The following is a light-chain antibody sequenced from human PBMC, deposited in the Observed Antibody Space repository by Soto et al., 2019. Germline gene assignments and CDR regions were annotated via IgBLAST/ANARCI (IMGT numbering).Light chain of an antibody. CDR1: QSVSSSY. V-gene: IGKV3-20*01. CDR2: GAS. J-gene: IGKJ2*01. Sequence: EIVLTQSPGTLSLSPGERATLSCRASQSVSSSYLAWYQQKPGQAPRLLIYGASSRATGIPDRFSGSGSGTDFTLTISGLQSEDFGSYYCHHYNNWPPRNTFGQGTK. CDR3: HHYNNWPPRNT.